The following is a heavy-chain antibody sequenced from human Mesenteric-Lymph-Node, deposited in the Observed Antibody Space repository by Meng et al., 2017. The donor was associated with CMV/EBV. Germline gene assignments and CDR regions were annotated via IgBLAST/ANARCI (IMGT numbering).Heavy chain of an antibody. J-gene: IGHJ2*01. CDR3: ARDQTTYYGSGRVAWYFDL. V-gene: IGHV3-53*01. CDR2: IYSPGVT. Sequence: TIISNYMSWVRQAPGKGLEWVSTIYSPGVTYYADSVKGRFTISRDNSKNTLYLEMKNLRAEDTAVYYCARDQTTYYGSGRVAWYFDLWGRGTLVTVSS. D-gene: IGHD3-10*01. CDR1: TIISNY.